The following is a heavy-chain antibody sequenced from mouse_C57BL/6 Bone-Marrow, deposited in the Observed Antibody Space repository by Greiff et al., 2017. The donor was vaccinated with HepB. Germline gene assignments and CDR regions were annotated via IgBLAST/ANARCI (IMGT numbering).Heavy chain of an antibody. CDR3: ARGDYYGNGDY. V-gene: IGHV1-7*01. D-gene: IGHD1-1*01. Sequence: VKLVESGAELAKPGASVKLSCKASGYTFTSYWMHWVKQRPGQGLEWIGYINPSSGYTNYNQKFKGKATLTVDTSSSTAYMQLSSLTSEDSAVYYCARGDYYGNGDYWGQGTTLTVSS. CDR2: INPSSGYT. CDR1: GYTFTSYW. J-gene: IGHJ2*01.